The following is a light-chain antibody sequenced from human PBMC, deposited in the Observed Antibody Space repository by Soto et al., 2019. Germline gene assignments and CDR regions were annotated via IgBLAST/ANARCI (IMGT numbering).Light chain of an antibody. CDR1: QGIGST. J-gene: IGKJ4*01. Sequence: EIVMTQSPATLSVSPGERATLSCRASQGIGSTLAWYQQKPGQTPRLLIYGASTRATGVPARFSGRGSGTEFTLTINSLQSEDFAVYYCQRYNNWPLTFGGGTKVDIK. V-gene: IGKV3-15*01. CDR3: QRYNNWPLT. CDR2: GAS.